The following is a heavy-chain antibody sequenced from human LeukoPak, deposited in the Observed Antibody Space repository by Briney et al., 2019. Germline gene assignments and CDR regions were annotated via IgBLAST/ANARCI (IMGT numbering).Heavy chain of an antibody. CDR3: ARDLLEWYFDY. Sequence: GGSLRLSCAASGFTFSSYSVNWVRQAPGKGLAWVSSISSSGSYIYYADSVKGRFTFSRDNSKNTLYLQMNSLRAEDTAVYYCARDLLEWYFDYWGQGTLVTVSS. D-gene: IGHD3-3*01. J-gene: IGHJ4*02. CDR2: ISSSGSYI. CDR1: GFTFSSYS. V-gene: IGHV3-21*01.